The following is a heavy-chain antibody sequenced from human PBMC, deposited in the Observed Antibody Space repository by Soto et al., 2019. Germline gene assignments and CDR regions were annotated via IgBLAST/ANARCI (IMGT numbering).Heavy chain of an antibody. Sequence: GGSLRLSCAASGFTFSNYDMHWVRQAPGKGLEWAAVISDDGSNELHVDSVKGRSTISRDNSKNTLYLQMNSLRSEDTAVYYCAKSHSSGWNYFDYWGQGTLVTVSS. CDR2: ISDDGSNE. V-gene: IGHV3-30*18. J-gene: IGHJ4*02. D-gene: IGHD6-19*01. CDR1: GFTFSNYD. CDR3: AKSHSSGWNYFDY.